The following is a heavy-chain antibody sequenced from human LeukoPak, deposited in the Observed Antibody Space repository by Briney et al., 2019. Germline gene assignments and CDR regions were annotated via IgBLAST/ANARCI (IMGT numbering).Heavy chain of an antibody. D-gene: IGHD6-13*01. Sequence: WGSLRLSCAGSGFTFSTYWIHWVRQAPGQGLVWVSGISGDKSHTAYADSVKGRFTISRDNAKNTLHLQMNSLRAEDTAVYYCAKTRPLDSSSWSHGDYWGQGTLVTVSS. CDR1: GFTFSTYW. J-gene: IGHJ4*02. CDR2: ISGDKSHT. V-gene: IGHV3-74*01. CDR3: AKTRPLDSSSWSHGDY.